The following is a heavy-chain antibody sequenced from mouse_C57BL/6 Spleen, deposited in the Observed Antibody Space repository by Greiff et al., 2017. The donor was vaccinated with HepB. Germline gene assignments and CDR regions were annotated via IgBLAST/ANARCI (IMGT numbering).Heavy chain of an antibody. CDR2: INPNNGGT. CDR1: GYTFTDYY. V-gene: IGHV1-26*01. J-gene: IGHJ2*01. D-gene: IGHD4-1*01. Sequence: VQLQQSGPELVKPGASVKISCKASGYTFTDYYMNWVKQSHGKSLEWIGNINPNNGGTSYNQKFKGKATLTVDKSSSTAYMELRSLTSEDSAVYYCARLANWDYFDYWGQGTTLTVSS. CDR3: ARLANWDYFDY.